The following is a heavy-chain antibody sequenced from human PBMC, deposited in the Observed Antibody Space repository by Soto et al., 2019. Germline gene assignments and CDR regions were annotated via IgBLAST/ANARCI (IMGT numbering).Heavy chain of an antibody. CDR1: GGSISSGGYY. D-gene: IGHD3-22*01. V-gene: IGHV4-31*01. CDR3: ARVGGNSYYDSSGYHFDY. Sequence: QVQLQESGPGLVKPSQTLSLTCTVSGGSISSGGYYWSWIRQPPGKGLEWIGYIYYSGSTYYNPALKSLVTISVDTSKNQFSLKLSSVTAADTAVYYCARVGGNSYYDSSGYHFDYWGQGTLVTVSS. J-gene: IGHJ4*02. CDR2: IYYSGST.